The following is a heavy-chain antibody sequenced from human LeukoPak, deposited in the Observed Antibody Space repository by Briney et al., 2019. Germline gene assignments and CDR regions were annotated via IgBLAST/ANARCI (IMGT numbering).Heavy chain of an antibody. V-gene: IGHV3-21*01. J-gene: IGHJ4*02. CDR3: ASSIHDYGDY. Sequence: GGPLRLSCAASGFTFSSHSMNCLRQAPGKALEWVSSISSSSSYIYYADSVKGRFTISRDNDKNSLYLQINSLRAEDTAVYYCASSIHDYGDYWGQGTLVTVSS. CDR2: ISSSSSYI. CDR1: GFTFSSHS.